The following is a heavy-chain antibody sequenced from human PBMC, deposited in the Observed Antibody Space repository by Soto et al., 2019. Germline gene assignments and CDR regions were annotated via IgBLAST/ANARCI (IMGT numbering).Heavy chain of an antibody. Sequence: TSVTRSPNVAVSDGLIGVGNCPWSWIRQPPGKGLEWIGFIYNSGSTYYNSSLKSRVTISVDRSKNHFFLNLTSVTAADTAVYYCATYRKFFQIWGQGTKVTVSS. J-gene: IGHJ3*02. CDR1: DGLIGVGNCP. CDR3: ATYRKFFQI. V-gene: IGHV4-30-2*01. CDR2: IYNSGST.